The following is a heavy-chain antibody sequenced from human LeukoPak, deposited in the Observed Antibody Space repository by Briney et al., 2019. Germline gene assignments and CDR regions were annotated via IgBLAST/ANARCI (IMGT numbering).Heavy chain of an antibody. Sequence: GRSLRLSCAASRFTFSSYEMNWVRQAPGKGLEWVSYISGSGIKHYADSVKGRFTISRDNAKNSLYLQMNSLRVEDTAVYYCAREDTGVAFDIWGQGTTVTV. J-gene: IGHJ3*02. CDR2: ISGSGIK. V-gene: IGHV3-48*03. CDR1: RFTFSSYE. D-gene: IGHD2-8*01. CDR3: AREDTGVAFDI.